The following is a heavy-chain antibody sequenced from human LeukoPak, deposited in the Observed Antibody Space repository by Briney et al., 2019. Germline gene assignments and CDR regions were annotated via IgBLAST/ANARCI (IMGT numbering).Heavy chain of an antibody. CDR2: IYYSGST. D-gene: IGHD6-19*01. CDR3: AALYSSGWYPYYYYMDV. J-gene: IGHJ6*03. V-gene: IGHV4-59*01. CDR1: GGSISRYY. Sequence: PSETLSLTCTVSGGSISRYYWSWIRQPPGKGMEWIGYIYYSGSTNYNPSLKSRVSISVDTSKDQFSLKLSSVTAADTAVYYCAALYSSGWYPYYYYMDVWGKGTTVTISS.